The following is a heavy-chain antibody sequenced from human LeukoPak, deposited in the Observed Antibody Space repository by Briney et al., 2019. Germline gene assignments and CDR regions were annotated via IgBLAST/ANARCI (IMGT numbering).Heavy chain of an antibody. CDR2: ISVSGDST. CDR1: GFTFSTYA. CDR3: ARDYGGSSPFDY. V-gene: IGHV3-23*01. J-gene: IGHJ4*02. D-gene: IGHD4-23*01. Sequence: PGGSLRLSCAASGFTFSTYAMSWVRQAPGKGLEWVSAISVSGDSTYYAASVKGRFTISRDNAKNSLYLQMNSLRAEDTAVYYCARDYGGSSPFDYWGQGTLVTVSS.